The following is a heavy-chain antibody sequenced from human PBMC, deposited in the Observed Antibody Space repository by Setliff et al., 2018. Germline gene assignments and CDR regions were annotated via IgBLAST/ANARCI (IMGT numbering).Heavy chain of an antibody. CDR2: ISAYNGKT. Sequence: ASVKVSCKGSGYIFSSYGISWVRQAPGQGLEWVGWISAYNGKTYSAQKFQDRVTLTTHTSTNMGYLELRDLRSDDTAVYYCLRLVRYCTKIACQATSGDEVWGLGTLVTVSS. V-gene: IGHV1-18*01. CDR3: LRLVRYCTKIACQATSGDEV. D-gene: IGHD2-8*01. CDR1: GYIFSSYG. J-gene: IGHJ4*02.